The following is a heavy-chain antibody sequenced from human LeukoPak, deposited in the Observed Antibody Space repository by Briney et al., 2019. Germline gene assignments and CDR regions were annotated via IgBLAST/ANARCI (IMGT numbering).Heavy chain of an antibody. J-gene: IGHJ4*02. CDR1: GGSISSGDYY. CDR3: ARGIEGYYDIPYYFDY. Sequence: SQTLSLTCTVSGGSISSGDYYWSWIRQPPGKGLEWIGYICYSGSTYYNPPLKSRVAISVDTSKNQFSLKLSSVTAADTAVYYCARGIEGYYDIPYYFDYWGQGTLVTVSS. D-gene: IGHD3-9*01. V-gene: IGHV4-30-4*01. CDR2: ICYSGST.